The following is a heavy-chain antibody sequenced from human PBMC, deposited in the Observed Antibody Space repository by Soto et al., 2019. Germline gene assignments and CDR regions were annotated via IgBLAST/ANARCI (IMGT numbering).Heavy chain of an antibody. V-gene: IGHV5-51*01. Sequence: GESLKISCQGSGYAFSSYWIAWVRQMPGKGLEWMAIIYPGDSDTRYSPSFQGQVTISVDKSITTAYLQWSSLKASDTAMYYCARGYCTATICDPWFDPWGQGTLVTVSS. CDR2: IYPGDSDT. J-gene: IGHJ5*02. CDR1: GYAFSSYW. CDR3: ARGYCTATICDPWFDP. D-gene: IGHD2-8*02.